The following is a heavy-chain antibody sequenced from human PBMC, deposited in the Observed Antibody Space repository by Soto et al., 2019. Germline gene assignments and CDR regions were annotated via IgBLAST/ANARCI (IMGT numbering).Heavy chain of an antibody. D-gene: IGHD3-10*01. J-gene: IGHJ5*02. CDR2: INTYNGNT. V-gene: IGHV1-18*01. CDR1: GYTLTNYG. Sequence: GASVKVSCTASGYTLTNYGISWVRQAPGQGLEWMGWINTYNGNTNHAQKLQGRVTMTTDTSTSTAYMELRSLRSDDTAVYYCARGVGSGTYYNQYNWFDPWGQGTLVTVSS. CDR3: ARGVGSGTYYNQYNWFDP.